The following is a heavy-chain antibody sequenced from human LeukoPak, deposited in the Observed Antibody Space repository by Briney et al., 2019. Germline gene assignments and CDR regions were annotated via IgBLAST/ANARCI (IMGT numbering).Heavy chain of an antibody. D-gene: IGHD5-18*01. CDR1: GGSISSSSYY. V-gene: IGHV4-61*01. CDR3: ARAPERWYSYGSYTYYYMDV. CDR2: ISYSGST. J-gene: IGHJ6*03. Sequence: PSETLSLTCTVSGGSISSSSYYWNWIRQPPGKGLEWIGSISYSGSTKYNPSLESRVTISVDTSKSQISLKLTSVTAADTAVYYCARAPERWYSYGSYTYYYMDVWGKGTTVTVSS.